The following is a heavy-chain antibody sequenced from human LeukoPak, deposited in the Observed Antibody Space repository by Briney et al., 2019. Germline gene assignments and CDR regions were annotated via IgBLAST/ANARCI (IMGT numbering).Heavy chain of an antibody. CDR3: AGFSHKGV. Sequence: GGSLRLSCAASGFTVSNNYIIWVRQAPGKGLEWVALIYSGGSTYYADFVKGRFTISRDNSKNTLYLQMSSLRAEDTAVYYCAGFSHKGVWGQGTTVTVSS. CDR2: IYSGGST. CDR1: GFTVSNNY. J-gene: IGHJ6*02. V-gene: IGHV3-66*01.